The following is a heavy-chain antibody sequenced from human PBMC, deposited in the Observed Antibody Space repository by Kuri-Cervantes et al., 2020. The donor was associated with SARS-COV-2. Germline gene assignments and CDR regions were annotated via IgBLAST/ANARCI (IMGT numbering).Heavy chain of an antibody. D-gene: IGHD3-10*01. V-gene: IGHV4-39*01. CDR3: ARYYNEGYFDY. Sequence: SETLSLTCTVSGGSISSSSYYWGWIRQPPGKGLEWIGSIYYSGSTYYNPSLKSRVTISVDTSKNQFSLTLSSVTAADTAVYYCARYYNEGYFDYWGQGTLVTVSS. J-gene: IGHJ4*02. CDR2: IYYSGST. CDR1: GGSISSSSYY.